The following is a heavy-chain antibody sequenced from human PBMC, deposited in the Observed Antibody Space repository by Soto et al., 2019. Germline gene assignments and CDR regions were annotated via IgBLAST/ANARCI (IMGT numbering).Heavy chain of an antibody. V-gene: IGHV4-59*02. CDR2: MHYTGFS. CDR3: AIDSTPLGGIVANFDY. Sequence: SETLSLTCSFSGDSVTSHYLTWIRQSPEKGLEWIGYMHYTGFSHYNPSLKSRLTISVDRSKNQFTLKLTSVTVADTALYYCAIDSTPLGGIVANFDYWGQGTLVTVSS. D-gene: IGHD3-22*01. CDR1: GDSVTSHY. J-gene: IGHJ4*02.